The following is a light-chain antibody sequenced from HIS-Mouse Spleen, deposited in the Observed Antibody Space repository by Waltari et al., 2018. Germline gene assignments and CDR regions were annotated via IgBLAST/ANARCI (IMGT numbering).Light chain of an antibody. V-gene: IGKV1-5*03. J-gene: IGKJ3*01. CDR2: KAS. Sequence: DIQMTQSPSTLSATVGDRVTITCRASQIISSWLSWYQQKPGKAPKLLIYKASSLERGVPSRFSGSGSGTEFTLTISSLQPDDFATYYCQQYNSYIFTFGPGTKVDIK. CDR3: QQYNSYIFT. CDR1: QIISSW.